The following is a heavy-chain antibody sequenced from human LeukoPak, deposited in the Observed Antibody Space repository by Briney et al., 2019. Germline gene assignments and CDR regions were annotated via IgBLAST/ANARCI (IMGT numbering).Heavy chain of an antibody. J-gene: IGHJ4*02. D-gene: IGHD1-1*01. V-gene: IGHV3-69-1*01. CDR2: ISRSGSI. CDR1: GFTFRSSD. CDR3: ATVRGGTSRDFDY. Sequence: GGSLRLSCAASGFTFRSSDMNWVRQAPGKGLELVSSISRSGSIFYADLVTGRFTISRDNAKNSLYLKMNSLRAEDTSVYHCATVRGGTSRDFDYWGQGTLVTVSS.